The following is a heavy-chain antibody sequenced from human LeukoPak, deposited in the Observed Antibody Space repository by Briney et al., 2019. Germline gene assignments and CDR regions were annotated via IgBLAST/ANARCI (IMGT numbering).Heavy chain of an antibody. CDR1: GGSFSGYY. CDR3: ARGGPDSSGWYDYYYYGMTS. Sequence: SETLSLTCAVYGGSFSGYYWSWIRQPPGKGLEWIGEINHSGSTNYNPSLKSRVTISVDTSKNQFSLKLSSVTAADTAVYYCARGGPDSSGWYDYYYYGMTSGAKGPRSPSP. J-gene: IGHJ6*02. D-gene: IGHD6-19*01. V-gene: IGHV4-34*01. CDR2: INHSGST.